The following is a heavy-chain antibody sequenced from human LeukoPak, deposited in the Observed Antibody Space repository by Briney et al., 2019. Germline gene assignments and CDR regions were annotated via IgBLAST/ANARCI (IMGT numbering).Heavy chain of an antibody. J-gene: IGHJ4*02. D-gene: IGHD6-13*01. CDR3: ARDRSSSWYYFDY. CDR2: ISAYNGAT. CDR1: GYTFTSYA. Sequence: ASVKVSCKASGYTFTSYAISWVRQAPGQGLEWMGWISAYNGATKYAQKLQGRVTMTTDTSTSTAYVELRGLRSDDTAVYYCARDRSSSWYYFDYWGQGTLVTVSS. V-gene: IGHV1-18*01.